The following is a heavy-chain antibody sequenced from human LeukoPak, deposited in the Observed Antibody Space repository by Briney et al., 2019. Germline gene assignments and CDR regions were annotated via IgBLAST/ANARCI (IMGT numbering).Heavy chain of an antibody. V-gene: IGHV4-34*01. CDR2: ISHSGST. Sequence: SETLSLTCAVYGGSFSGYYWSWIRQPPGKGLEWIGEISHSGSTNYNPSLKSRVTISVDTSKNQFSLQLTSVTPEDMAVYYCARGVTTDTLGYDYHGMDVWGQGTTVTVSS. CDR3: ARGVTTDTLGYDYHGMDV. CDR1: GGSFSGYY. J-gene: IGHJ6*02. D-gene: IGHD4-11*01.